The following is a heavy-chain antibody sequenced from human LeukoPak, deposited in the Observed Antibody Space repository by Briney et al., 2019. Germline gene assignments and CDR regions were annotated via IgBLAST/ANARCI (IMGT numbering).Heavy chain of an antibody. D-gene: IGHD1-26*01. J-gene: IGHJ4*02. V-gene: IGHV3-11*04. CDR1: GFTFSDYY. Sequence: PGGSLRLSCAASGFTFSDYYMSWLRQAPGKGLEGVSYISSSGSTIYYADSVKGRFSISRDNAKNSLYLQMNSLRAEDTAVYYCARDLLGWELHYFDYWGQGTLVTVSS. CDR2: ISSSGSTI. CDR3: ARDLLGWELHYFDY.